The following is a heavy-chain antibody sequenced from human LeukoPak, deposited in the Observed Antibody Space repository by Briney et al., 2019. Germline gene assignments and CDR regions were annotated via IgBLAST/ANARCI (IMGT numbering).Heavy chain of an antibody. J-gene: IGHJ4*02. Sequence: TGGSLRLSCAASGFTFSSYGMNWVRQAPGKGLEWVSYISSSGSTTYNADSVKGRFTISRDKAKSSLYLQVNSLRAEDTAGYYCARGTGCDYWGRESQVTVSS. CDR1: GFTFSSYG. CDR2: ISSSGSTT. V-gene: IGHV3-48*03. D-gene: IGHD2-8*02. CDR3: ARGTGCDY.